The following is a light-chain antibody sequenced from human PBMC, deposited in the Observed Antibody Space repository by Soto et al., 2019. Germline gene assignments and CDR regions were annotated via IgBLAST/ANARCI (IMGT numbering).Light chain of an antibody. CDR1: QSVSSN. CDR3: HHYNNWPPRNT. CDR2: DTS. V-gene: IGKV3-15*01. Sequence: EIVMTQSPATLSLSPGDRATLSCRARQSVSSNLVWYQQKPGQAPRLLIYDTSTRASDVPARFSGSGSETEFTLTISGLQSEDFGIYYCHHYNNWPPRNTFGQGTKLEIK. J-gene: IGKJ2*01.